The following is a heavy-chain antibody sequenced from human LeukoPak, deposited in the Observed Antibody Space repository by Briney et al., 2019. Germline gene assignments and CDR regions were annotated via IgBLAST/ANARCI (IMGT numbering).Heavy chain of an antibody. J-gene: IGHJ4*02. CDR3: ATNLYGSGSAGY. D-gene: IGHD3-10*01. CDR1: GYTLTELS. V-gene: IGHV1-24*01. CDR2: FDPEDGET. Sequence: GASVKVSCKVSGYTLTELSMHWVRQAPGKGLEWMGGFDPEDGETIYAQKFQGRVTMTEDTSTDTAYMELSSLRSEDTAVYYCATNLYGSGSAGYWGQGTLVTVSS.